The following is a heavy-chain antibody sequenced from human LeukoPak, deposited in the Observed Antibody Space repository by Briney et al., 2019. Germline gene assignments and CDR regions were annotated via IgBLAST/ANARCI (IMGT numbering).Heavy chain of an antibody. CDR1: GFTFDDYA. CDR2: ISWDGGST. CDR3: AKDIRGSTSWYGLDY. D-gene: IGHD6-13*01. Sequence: PGGSLRLSCAASGFTFDDYAMHWVRQAPGKGLEWVSLISWDGGSTHYADSVKGRFTIPRDNSKNSLYLQMNSLRAEDTALYYCAKDIRGSTSWYGLDYWGQGTLVTVSS. J-gene: IGHJ4*02. V-gene: IGHV3-43D*03.